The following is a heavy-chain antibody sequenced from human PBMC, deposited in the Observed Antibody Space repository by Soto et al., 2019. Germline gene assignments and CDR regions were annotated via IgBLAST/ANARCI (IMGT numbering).Heavy chain of an antibody. CDR3: ARAGDDCSAAKCYVIDY. CDR1: GYTFTSYA. J-gene: IGHJ4*02. V-gene: IGHV1-3*04. CDR2: INTGKGNT. D-gene: IGHD2-2*01. Sequence: SSVKVSFKSSGYTFTSYAMHWVLQAPGQSLEWMGWINTGKGNTKYSQNFQGRVTITSDTSASTAYMDLSSLRSEDTAMYYCARAGDDCSAAKCYVIDYWGQGTLVTVSS.